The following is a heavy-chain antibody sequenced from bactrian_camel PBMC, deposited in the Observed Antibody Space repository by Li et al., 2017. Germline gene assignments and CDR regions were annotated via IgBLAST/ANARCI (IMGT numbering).Heavy chain of an antibody. V-gene: IGHV3S25*01. CDR1: GYPDKSDC. J-gene: IGHJ4*01. CDR3: AADSLPLACAVVRGQILAQFQH. Sequence: VESGGGSVQAGGSLRLSCVASGYPDKSDCRAWFRQAPGKEREGVAAIYTTGGNTYYAGSMEGRFIISQDNARNTVYLQMNNLKPEDTGMYHCAADSLPLACAVVRGQILAQFQHWGQGTQVTVS. D-gene: IGHD3*01. CDR2: IYTTGGNT.